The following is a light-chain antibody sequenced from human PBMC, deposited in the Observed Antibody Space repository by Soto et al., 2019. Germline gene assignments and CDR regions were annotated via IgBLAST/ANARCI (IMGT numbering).Light chain of an antibody. Sequence: EIVMTQSPVTLSVFPGESATLSCRASQAVGSNLAWYQQKPGQAPRLLIYGASTRATGIPARLSGSGYGTEFTLTISSLQSEDSAIYYCQQYHYWVTFGQETKVEIK. CDR2: GAS. CDR3: QQYHYWVT. J-gene: IGKJ1*01. CDR1: QAVGSN. V-gene: IGKV3-15*01.